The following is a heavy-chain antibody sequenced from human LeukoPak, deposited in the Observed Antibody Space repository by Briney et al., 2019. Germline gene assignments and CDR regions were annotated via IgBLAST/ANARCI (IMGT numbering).Heavy chain of an antibody. J-gene: IGHJ6*03. CDR3: ARRWSPDYMDV. D-gene: IGHD5-24*01. CDR1: GFTFSSFT. V-gene: IGHV3-21*01. CDR2: INSRSNYI. Sequence: GGSLRLSCAASGFTFSSFTMNWVRQAPGKGLEWVSSINSRSNYISYADSVKGRFTISRDNAKNSLYLQLNSLRAEDTAIFYCARRWSPDYMDVWGKGTSVTISS.